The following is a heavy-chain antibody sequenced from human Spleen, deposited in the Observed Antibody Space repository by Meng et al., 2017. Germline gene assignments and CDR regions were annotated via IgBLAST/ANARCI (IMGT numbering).Heavy chain of an antibody. CDR3: ARGKAAIFEVVGETFDY. Sequence: SETLSLTCTVSGGSLSDYYWSWIRQPAGKGLEWIGRIYTSGSNNYNPSLKGRVTLSVDTSKNQFSLKLSSVTAADTAVYYCARGKAAIFEVVGETFDYWGQGTRVTVSS. D-gene: IGHD3-3*01. J-gene: IGHJ4*02. V-gene: IGHV4-4*07. CDR1: GGSLSDYY. CDR2: IYTSGSN.